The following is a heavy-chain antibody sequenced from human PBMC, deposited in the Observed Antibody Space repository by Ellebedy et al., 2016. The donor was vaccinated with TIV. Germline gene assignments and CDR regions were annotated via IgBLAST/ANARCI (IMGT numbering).Heavy chain of an antibody. CDR2: INPNSGNT. J-gene: IGHJ6*03. CDR3: ARRVYDFWSGYYYYYYMDV. Sequence: ASVKVSXXASGYTFTGYYMHWVRQAPGQGLEWMGWINPNSGNTGYAQKFQGRVTMTRNTSISTAYMELSSLRSEDTAVYYCARRVYDFWSGYYYYYYMDVWGKGTTVTVSS. V-gene: IGHV1-8*02. CDR1: GYTFTGYY. D-gene: IGHD3-3*01.